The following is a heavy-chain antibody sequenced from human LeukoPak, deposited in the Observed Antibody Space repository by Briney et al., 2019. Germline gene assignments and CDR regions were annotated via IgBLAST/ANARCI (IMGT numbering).Heavy chain of an antibody. V-gene: IGHV1-18*01. CDR2: ISAYNGNT. J-gene: IGHJ3*02. D-gene: IGHD3-22*01. CDR3: ARADTDYYDSAFDI. Sequence: GASVKVSCKASGYTFTSYGISWVRQAPGQGLEWMGWISAYNGNTNYAQKLQGRVTMTTDTSTSTAYMELRSLRSDDTAVYYCARADTDYYDSAFDIWGQGTMVTVSS. CDR1: GYTFTSYG.